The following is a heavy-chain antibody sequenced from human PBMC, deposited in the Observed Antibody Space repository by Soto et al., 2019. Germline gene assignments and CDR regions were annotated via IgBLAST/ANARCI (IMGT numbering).Heavy chain of an antibody. CDR3: ARDLDSVGATFFDY. J-gene: IGHJ4*02. V-gene: IGHV3-30-3*01. CDR1: GFTFSSYA. CDR2: ISYDGSNK. Sequence: QVQLVESGGGVVQPGRSLRLSCAASGFTFSSYAMHWVRQAPGKGLEWVAVISYDGSNKYYADSVKGRFTISRDNSKNTLYLQMNSLRAEDTAVYYCARDLDSVGATFFDYWGQGTLVTVSS. D-gene: IGHD1-26*01.